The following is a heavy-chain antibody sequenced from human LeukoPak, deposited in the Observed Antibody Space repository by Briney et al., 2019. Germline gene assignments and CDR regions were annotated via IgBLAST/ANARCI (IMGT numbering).Heavy chain of an antibody. D-gene: IGHD3-9*01. J-gene: IGHJ4*02. Sequence: GGSLRLSCAASGFTFSSYSMNWVRQAPGKGLEWVSFISTSSSYIYYADSLKGRFTISRDNAKKSLYLQMNSLRAEDTAVYYCARDLGIAYDILTGYSSASFDYWGQGTLVTVSS. CDR2: ISTSSSYI. CDR3: ARDLGIAYDILTGYSSASFDY. CDR1: GFTFSSYS. V-gene: IGHV3-21*01.